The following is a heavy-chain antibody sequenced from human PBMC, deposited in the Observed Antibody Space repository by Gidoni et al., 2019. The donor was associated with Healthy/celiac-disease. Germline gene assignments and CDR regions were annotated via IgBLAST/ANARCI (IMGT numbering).Heavy chain of an antibody. Sequence: QVQLVQSGAEVKKPGASVKVSCKASGYTFTGYYMHWVRQAPGQGLEWMGWINPNRGGTNYAQKFQGRVTMTRDTSISTAYMELSRLRSDDTAVYYCARDLGITGTTVGDGIIDYWGQGTLVTVSS. CDR2: INPNRGGT. CDR3: ARDLGITGTTVGDGIIDY. V-gene: IGHV1-2*02. D-gene: IGHD1-7*01. CDR1: GYTFTGYY. J-gene: IGHJ4*02.